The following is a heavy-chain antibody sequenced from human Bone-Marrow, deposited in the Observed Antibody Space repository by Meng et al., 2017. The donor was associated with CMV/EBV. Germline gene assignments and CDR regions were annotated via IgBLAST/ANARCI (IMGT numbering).Heavy chain of an antibody. CDR3: ARDRAAIAARRVGTYYYYGMDV. CDR2: IYYSGST. J-gene: IGHJ6*02. Sequence: SETLSLTCTVSGGSISSYYWSWIRQPPGKGLEWIGYIYYSGSTNYNPPLKSRVTISVDTSKNQFSLKLSSVTAADTAVYYCARDRAAIAARRVGTYYYYGMDVWGQGTTVTVSS. D-gene: IGHD6-6*01. CDR1: GGSISSYY. V-gene: IGHV4-59*01.